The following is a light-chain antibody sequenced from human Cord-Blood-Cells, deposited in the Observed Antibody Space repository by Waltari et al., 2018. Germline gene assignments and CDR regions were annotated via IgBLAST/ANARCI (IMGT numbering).Light chain of an antibody. CDR3: SSYTSSSTYVV. CDR2: DVS. V-gene: IGLV2-14*01. Sequence: QSALTQPASVSGSPGQSITIPCTGTSSDVGGYKYVSWYQQHPGKAPKLMIYDVSNRPSGVSNRFSGSKSGNTASLTISGLQAEDEADYYCSSYTSSSTYVVFGGGTKLTVL. J-gene: IGLJ2*01. CDR1: SSDVGGYKY.